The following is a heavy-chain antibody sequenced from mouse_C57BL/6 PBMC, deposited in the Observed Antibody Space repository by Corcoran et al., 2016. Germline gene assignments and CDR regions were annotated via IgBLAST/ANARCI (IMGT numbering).Heavy chain of an antibody. J-gene: IGHJ2*01. CDR3: ARFDYDAVYYFDY. CDR1: GYTFTTYG. V-gene: IGHV9-3*01. Sequence: QIQLVQSGPELKKPGETVKISCKASGYTFTTYGMSWVKQAPGKGLKWMGWINTYSGVPTYADDFKGRFAFSLETSASTAYLQINNLKNEDTATYFCARFDYDAVYYFDYWGQGTTLTVSS. D-gene: IGHD2-4*01. CDR2: INTYSGVP.